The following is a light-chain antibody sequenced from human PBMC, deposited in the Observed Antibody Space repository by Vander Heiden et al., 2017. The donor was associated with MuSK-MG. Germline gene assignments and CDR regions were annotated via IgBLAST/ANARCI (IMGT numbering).Light chain of an antibody. CDR2: DIS. J-gene: IGLJ2*01. CDR1: SNDVGGHMY. CDR3: ASYTNTAPHVV. V-gene: IGLV2-14*03. Sequence: QSALTQPASVSGSPGQSITISCTGSSNDVGGHMYISWYQHHPGKAPRLLIYDISNRPSGASDRFSGSKSGNTASLSISGLQAEDEANYYCASYTNTAPHVVFGGGTKVTVL.